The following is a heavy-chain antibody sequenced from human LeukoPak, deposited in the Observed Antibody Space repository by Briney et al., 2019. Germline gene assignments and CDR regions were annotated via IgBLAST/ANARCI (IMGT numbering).Heavy chain of an antibody. Sequence: GGSLRLSCAASGFTFSNAWMSWVRQAPGKGLEWVGRIKSKTDGGTTDYAAPVKGRFTISRDDSKNTLYLQMNSLKTEDTAVYYCTTMVRGVIITVDYWGQGTLVTVSS. CDR3: TTMVRGVIITVDY. D-gene: IGHD3-10*01. J-gene: IGHJ4*02. V-gene: IGHV3-15*01. CDR2: IKSKTDGGTT. CDR1: GFTFSNAW.